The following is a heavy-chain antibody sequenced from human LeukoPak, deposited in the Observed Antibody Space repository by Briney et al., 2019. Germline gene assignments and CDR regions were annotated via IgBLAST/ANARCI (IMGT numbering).Heavy chain of an antibody. J-gene: IGHJ5*02. V-gene: IGHV4-61*02. CDR3: ARDPGIAAAGS. Sequence: SETLSLTCTVSGGSISSSSYYWSWIRQPAGKGLEWIGRIYTSGSTNYNPSLKSRVTMSVDTSKNQFSLKLSSVTAAATAVYYCARDPGIAAAGSWGQGTLVTVSS. CDR1: GGSISSSSYY. D-gene: IGHD6-13*01. CDR2: IYTSGST.